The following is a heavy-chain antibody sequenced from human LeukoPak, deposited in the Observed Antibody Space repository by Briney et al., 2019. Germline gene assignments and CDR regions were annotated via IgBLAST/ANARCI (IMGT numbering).Heavy chain of an antibody. D-gene: IGHD6-25*01. V-gene: IGHV1-69*13. CDR3: ARGVPATVRGGSNYFDF. CDR2: IIPIFDSA. CDR1: GDTFNSYE. J-gene: IGHJ4*02. Sequence: SVKVSCKDSGDTFNSYEITWVRQAPGQGLEWVGGIIPIFDSAKYAQKFQDRVTITADESSNTAYMELSSLTSEDTAIYYCARGVPATVRGGSNYFDFWGQGTLVTVSS.